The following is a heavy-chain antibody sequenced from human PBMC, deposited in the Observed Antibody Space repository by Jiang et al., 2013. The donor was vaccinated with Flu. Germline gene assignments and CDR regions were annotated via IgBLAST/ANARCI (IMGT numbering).Heavy chain of an antibody. V-gene: IGHV6-1*01. Sequence: SQTLSLTCAISGDSVSSNDAVWNWIRQSPSRGLEWLGRTYYRSRWSNWIHDYADSVNGRITVNADTSKNQFSLQLTSVTPEDTAVYYCAREGTMTRGIKTRFDAWGQEPWSPSPQ. CDR1: GDSVSSNDAV. CDR2: TYYRSRWSNWIH. CDR3: AREGTMTRGIKTRFDA. D-gene: IGHD3-10*01. J-gene: IGHJ5*01.